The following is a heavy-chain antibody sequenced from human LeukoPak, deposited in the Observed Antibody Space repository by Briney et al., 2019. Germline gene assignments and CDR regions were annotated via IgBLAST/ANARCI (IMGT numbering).Heavy chain of an antibody. CDR1: GGTFGSYA. CDR3: ARGYCSGGSCYHPNDY. V-gene: IGHV1-69*13. D-gene: IGHD2-15*01. J-gene: IGHJ4*02. Sequence: SVKVSCKASGGTFGSYAISWVRQAPGQGLEWMGGIIPIFGTANYAQKFQGRVTITADESTSTAYMELSSLRSEDTAVYYCARGYCSGGSCYHPNDYWGQGTLVTVSS. CDR2: IIPIFGTA.